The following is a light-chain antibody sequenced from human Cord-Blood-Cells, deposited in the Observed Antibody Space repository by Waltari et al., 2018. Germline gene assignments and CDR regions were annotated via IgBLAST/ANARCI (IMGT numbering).Light chain of an antibody. Sequence: QSALTQPASVSGSPGQSITISCTGTSSDVGGYNYVSWYQQHPGKAPKLMIYDVSKRPAGVSSRCAGSKSGNTASLTSSGLQAEDEADYYCSSYTSSSTPYVFGTGAKVTGL. CDR1: SSDVGGYNY. V-gene: IGLV2-14*01. CDR3: SSYTSSSTPYV. CDR2: DVS. J-gene: IGLJ1*01.